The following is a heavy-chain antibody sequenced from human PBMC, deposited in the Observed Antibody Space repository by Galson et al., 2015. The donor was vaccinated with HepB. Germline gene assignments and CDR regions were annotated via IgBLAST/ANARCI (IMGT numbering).Heavy chain of an antibody. CDR3: ARGRVYGDYFDY. V-gene: IGHV5-10-1*01. Sequence: QSGAEVKKPGESLRISCKGSGYSFTSYWISWVRQMPGKGLEWMGRIDPSDSYTNYSPSLKSRVTISVDTSKNQFSLKLSSVTAADTAVYYCARGRVYGDYFDYWGQGTLVTVSS. D-gene: IGHD4-17*01. CDR2: IDPSDSYT. CDR1: GYSFTSYW. J-gene: IGHJ4*02.